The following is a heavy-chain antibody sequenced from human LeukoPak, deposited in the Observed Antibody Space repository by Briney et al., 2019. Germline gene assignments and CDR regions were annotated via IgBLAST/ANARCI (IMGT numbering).Heavy chain of an antibody. D-gene: IGHD3-22*01. Sequence: SETLSLTCTVSGGSISSYYWSWIRQPPGKGLEWIGYIYYSGSTNYNPSLKSRVTISVATSKNQFSLRLSSVTAADTAVYYCARDTDSSGYYYYFDYWGQGTLVTVSS. CDR1: GGSISSYY. CDR3: ARDTDSSGYYYYFDY. J-gene: IGHJ4*02. CDR2: IYYSGST. V-gene: IGHV4-59*12.